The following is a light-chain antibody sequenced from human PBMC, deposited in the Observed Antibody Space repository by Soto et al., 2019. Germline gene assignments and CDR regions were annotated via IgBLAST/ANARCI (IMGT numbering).Light chain of an antibody. J-gene: IGKJ1*01. CDR2: DAS. V-gene: IGKV1-5*01. Sequence: DIQMTQFPSTLSASVGDRVTITCRASQSISSWLAWYQQKPGKAPKLLIYDASSLESAVPSRFSGSGSGTEFTLTISSLQPDEVATYYCQQYNSYARTFGQGTNVDIK. CDR3: QQYNSYART. CDR1: QSISSW.